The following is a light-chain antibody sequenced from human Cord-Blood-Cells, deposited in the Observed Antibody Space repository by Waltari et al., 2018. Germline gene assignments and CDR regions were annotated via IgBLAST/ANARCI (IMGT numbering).Light chain of an antibody. Sequence: QSALTQPASVSGSPGQSITISCTGTSSDVGGYNYVSWYQQHPGKAPKLMIYDVSNPPSGVSIRFSGSKAGDTACLTISGLQAEDEADYYCSSYTSSSTVFGGGTKLTVL. CDR1: SSDVGGYNY. V-gene: IGLV2-14*01. J-gene: IGLJ3*02. CDR2: DVS. CDR3: SSYTSSSTV.